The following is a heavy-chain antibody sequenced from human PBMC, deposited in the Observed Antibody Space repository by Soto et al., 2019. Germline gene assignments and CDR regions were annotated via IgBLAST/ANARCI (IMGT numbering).Heavy chain of an antibody. CDR1: GGSISSGGYY. Sequence: SETLSLTCTVSGGSISSGGYYWSWIRQHPGKGLEWIGYIYYSGSTYYNPSLKSRVTISVDTSKNQFSLKLSSVTAADTAVYYCARVYPSDCSSTSCPAGWFDPWGQGTLVTVSS. D-gene: IGHD2-2*01. CDR3: ARVYPSDCSSTSCPAGWFDP. J-gene: IGHJ5*02. V-gene: IGHV4-31*03. CDR2: IYYSGST.